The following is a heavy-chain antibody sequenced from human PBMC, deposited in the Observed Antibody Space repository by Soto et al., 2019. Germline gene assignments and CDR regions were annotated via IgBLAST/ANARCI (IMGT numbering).Heavy chain of an antibody. CDR1: GFTFSSYE. V-gene: IGHV3-48*03. J-gene: IGHJ4*02. D-gene: IGHD1-7*01. CDR3: AREASITGTASDY. Sequence: GGSLRLSCAASGFTFSSYEMNWVRQAPGKGLEWVSYISSSGSTIYYADSVKGRFTISRDNAKNSLYLQMNSLRAEDTAVYYCAREASITGTASDYWGQGTLVTVSS. CDR2: ISSSGSTI.